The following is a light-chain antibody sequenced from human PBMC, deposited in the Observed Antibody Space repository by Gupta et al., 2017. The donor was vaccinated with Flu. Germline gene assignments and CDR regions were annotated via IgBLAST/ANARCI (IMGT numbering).Light chain of an antibody. V-gene: IGKV1-5*03. CDR3: QQDISFPWT. CDR1: QSISNL. CDR2: RAS. J-gene: IGKJ1*01. Sequence: DIQMTQSPSTLSASVGDKVTITCRASQSISNLLAWYQQKPGKAPKFLIYRASALESGVPSRFSGSGSGTEFTLTISGLQPDDFATYYCQQDISFPWTFGQGTKVEIK.